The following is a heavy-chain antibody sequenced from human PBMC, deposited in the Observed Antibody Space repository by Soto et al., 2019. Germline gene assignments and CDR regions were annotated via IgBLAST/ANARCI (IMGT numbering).Heavy chain of an antibody. CDR2: IYRSGST. D-gene: IGHD2-2*01. CDR3: AREDHIVVVPTSLGAMDV. CDR1: GGSISSNKW. J-gene: IGHJ6*02. V-gene: IGHV4-4*02. Sequence: AETLSLTCAVYGGSISSNKWRSWVRQPPGKGLEWIGEIYRSGSTNANPSLKRRVTISLDKAKNRFSLKLSAVTAADSAVYYCAREDHIVVVPTSLGAMDVWGEGTTVTVS.